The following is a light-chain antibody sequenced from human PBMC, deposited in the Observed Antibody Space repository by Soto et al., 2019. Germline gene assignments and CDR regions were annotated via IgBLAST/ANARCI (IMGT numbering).Light chain of an antibody. CDR1: SSDVGGYNY. CDR2: EVS. Sequence: QSVLTQPASVSGSRGQSITISCTGTSSDVGGYNYVSWYQQHPGKAPKLMIYEVSNRPSGVSNRFSGSKSGNTASLTISGLQAEDEADYYCSSYTSSCTPLFFGTGTKV. J-gene: IGLJ1*01. CDR3: SSYTSSCTPLF. V-gene: IGLV2-14*01.